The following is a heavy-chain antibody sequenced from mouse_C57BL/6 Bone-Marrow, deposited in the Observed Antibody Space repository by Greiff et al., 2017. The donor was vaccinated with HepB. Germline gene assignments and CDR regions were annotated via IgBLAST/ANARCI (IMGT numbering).Heavy chain of an antibody. CDR2: ISDGGSYT. CDR3: AREDYYGFDY. Sequence: EVMLVESGGGLVKPGGSLKLSCAASGFTFSSYAMSWVRQTPEKRLEWVATISDGGSYTYYPDNVKGRFTISRDNAKNNLYLQMSHLKSEDTAMYYCAREDYYGFDYWGQGTTLTVSS. D-gene: IGHD1-1*01. CDR1: GFTFSSYA. V-gene: IGHV5-4*01. J-gene: IGHJ2*01.